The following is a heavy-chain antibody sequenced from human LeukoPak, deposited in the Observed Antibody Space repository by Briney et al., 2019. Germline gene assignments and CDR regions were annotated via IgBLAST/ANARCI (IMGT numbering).Heavy chain of an antibody. D-gene: IGHD3-22*01. J-gene: IGHJ4*02. CDR2: INHSGST. V-gene: IGHV4-34*01. CDR3: ARGSESGSKFDY. Sequence: PSETLSLTCAVYGGSFSGYYWSWIRQPPGKGLEWIGEINHSGSTNYNPSLKSRVTISVDTSKNQFSLKLSSVTAADTAVYYCARGSESGSKFDYWGQGTLVTVSS. CDR1: GGSFSGYY.